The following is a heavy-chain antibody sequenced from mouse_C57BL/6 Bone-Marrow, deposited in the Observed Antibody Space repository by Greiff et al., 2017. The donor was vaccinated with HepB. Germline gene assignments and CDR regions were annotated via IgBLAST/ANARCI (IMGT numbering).Heavy chain of an antibody. CDR1: GYTFTSYG. J-gene: IGHJ2*01. Sequence: QVQLKQSGAELARPGASVKLSCKASGYTFTSYGISWVKQRTGQGLEWIGEIYPRSGNTYYNEKFKGKATLTADKSSSTAYMELRSLTSEDSAVYFCARGTAVYCFDSWGQGTTLTVSS. D-gene: IGHD3-3*01. CDR3: ARGTAVYCFDS. CDR2: IYPRSGNT. V-gene: IGHV1-81*01.